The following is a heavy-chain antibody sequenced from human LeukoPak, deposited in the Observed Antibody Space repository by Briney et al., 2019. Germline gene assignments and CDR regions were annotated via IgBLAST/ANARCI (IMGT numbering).Heavy chain of an antibody. CDR3: ARSKRESSGWLYYFDY. V-gene: IGHV4-59*01. CDR1: GGSFSGYY. J-gene: IGHJ4*02. D-gene: IGHD6-19*01. Sequence: SETLSLTCAVYGGSFSGYYWSWIRQPPGKGLEWIGYIYYSGSTNYNPSLKSRVTISVDTSKNQFSLKLSSVTAADTAVYYCARSKRESSGWLYYFDYWGQGTLVTVSS. CDR2: IYYSGST.